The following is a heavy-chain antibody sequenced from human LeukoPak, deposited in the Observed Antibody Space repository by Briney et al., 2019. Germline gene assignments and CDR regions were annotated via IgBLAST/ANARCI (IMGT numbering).Heavy chain of an antibody. V-gene: IGHV3-23*01. D-gene: IGHD1-26*01. CDR3: ANQVGATFN. J-gene: IGHJ4*02. CDR1: GFTFNSHA. Sequence: AGGSLRLSCAASGFTFNSHAMSWVRQAPGKGLEWVSGIGGSSDSTYYADSVKGRFTISRDNSKNTLYLQMNSLRAEDTAVYYCANQVGATFNWGQGTLVTVSS. CDR2: IGGSSDST.